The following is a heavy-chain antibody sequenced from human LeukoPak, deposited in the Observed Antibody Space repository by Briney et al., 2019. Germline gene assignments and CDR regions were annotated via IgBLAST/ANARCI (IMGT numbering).Heavy chain of an antibody. V-gene: IGHV3-23*01. Sequence: PGGSLRLSCAASGFTFSSYAMSWVRQAPGKGLEWVSAISGSGGSTYYADSVKGRFTISRDNPKNTLYLQMNSLRAEDTAVYYCAKCPKYYYDSSGYYYHYWGQGTLVTVSS. CDR2: ISGSGGST. D-gene: IGHD3-22*01. CDR3: AKCPKYYYDSSGYYYHY. J-gene: IGHJ4*02. CDR1: GFTFSSYA.